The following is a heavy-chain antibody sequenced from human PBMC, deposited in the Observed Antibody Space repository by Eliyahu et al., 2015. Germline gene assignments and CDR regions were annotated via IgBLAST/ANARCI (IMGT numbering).Heavy chain of an antibody. Sequence: EVQLVESGGGLVKPGGSLXLSCAASGXTFXSXXIXWVXQAPGKGLEWVSSISSSSXYIYYADSVKGRFTISRDNAKNSLYLQMNSLRAEDTAVYYCASPPLYCSSTSCYGGYYYYGMDVWGKGTTVTVSS. J-gene: IGHJ6*04. CDR2: ISSSSXYI. CDR3: ASPPLYCSSTSCYGGYYYYGMDV. CDR1: GXTFXSXX. D-gene: IGHD2-2*01. V-gene: IGHV3-21*01.